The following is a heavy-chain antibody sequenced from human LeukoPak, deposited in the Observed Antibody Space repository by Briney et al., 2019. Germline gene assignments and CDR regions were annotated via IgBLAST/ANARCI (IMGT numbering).Heavy chain of an antibody. CDR1: GGSISSNF. V-gene: IGHV4-59*08. Sequence: SETLSLTCTVSGGSISSNFWSWIRQPPGKGLEYIGYIYNSGTTNYNPSLKSRVTISGDTSENQFSLRLSSVTAADTAVYYCARASYSYDISGWVPFDYWGQGTLVTVSS. J-gene: IGHJ4*02. CDR3: ARASYSYDISGWVPFDY. D-gene: IGHD3-22*01. CDR2: IYNSGTT.